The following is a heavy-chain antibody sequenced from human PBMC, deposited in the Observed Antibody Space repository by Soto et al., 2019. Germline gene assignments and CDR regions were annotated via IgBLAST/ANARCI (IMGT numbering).Heavy chain of an antibody. CDR2: IYHSGST. CDR3: ARGGMVRGVITS. Sequence: SETLSLTCTVSGYSISSGYYWGWIRQPPGKGLEWIGSIYHSGSTYYNPSLKSRVTISVDTSKNQFSLKLSSVTAADTAVYYCARGGMVRGVITSWGQGTLVTISS. D-gene: IGHD3-10*01. V-gene: IGHV4-38-2*02. CDR1: GYSISSGYY. J-gene: IGHJ5*02.